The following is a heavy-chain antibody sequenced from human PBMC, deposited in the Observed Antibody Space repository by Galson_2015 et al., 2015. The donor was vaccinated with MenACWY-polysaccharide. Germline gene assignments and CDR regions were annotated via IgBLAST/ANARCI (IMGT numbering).Heavy chain of an antibody. J-gene: IGHJ3*02. CDR2: ISSSSSYI. CDR3: ATRDGDNWSYVSAFDI. D-gene: IGHD1-7*01. Sequence: SLRLSCAASGFTFSSYSMNWVRQAPGKGLEWVSSISSSSSYIYYADSVKGRFTISRDNAKNSLHLQMNSLRAEDTAVYYCATRDGDNWSYVSAFDIWGQGTMVTVSS. CDR1: GFTFSSYS. V-gene: IGHV3-21*01.